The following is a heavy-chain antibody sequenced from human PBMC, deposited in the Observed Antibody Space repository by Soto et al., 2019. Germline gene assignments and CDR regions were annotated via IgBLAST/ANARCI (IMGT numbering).Heavy chain of an antibody. Sequence: QVHLVQSGAEVKKPGASVKVSCKTSGYTFTSHGISWVRQAPGQGLEWMTWISTYNGNTNYAQNFQGRVTMTTNTSTSTVYMELRNLRSADTAVYYCARAGRRELFPHYCEYWGQGTLVIVSS. CDR3: ARAGRRELFPHYCEY. J-gene: IGHJ4*02. D-gene: IGHD1-26*01. CDR1: GYTFTSHG. CDR2: ISTYNGNT. V-gene: IGHV1-18*04.